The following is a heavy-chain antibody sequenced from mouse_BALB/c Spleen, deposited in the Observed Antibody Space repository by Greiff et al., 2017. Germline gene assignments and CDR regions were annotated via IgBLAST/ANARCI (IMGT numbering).Heavy chain of an antibody. CDR3: TRSASMVTTWYYLDY. D-gene: IGHD2-10*02. V-gene: IGHV1S22*01. CDR2: IYPGSGST. CDR1: GYTFTSYW. Sequence: LQQPGSELVRPGASVKLSCKASGYTFTSYWMHWVKQRHGQGLEWIGNIYPGSGSTNYDEKFKSKGTLTVDTSSSTAYMHLSSLTSEDSAVYYCTRSASMVTTWYYLDYWGQGTTLTVSS. J-gene: IGHJ2*01.